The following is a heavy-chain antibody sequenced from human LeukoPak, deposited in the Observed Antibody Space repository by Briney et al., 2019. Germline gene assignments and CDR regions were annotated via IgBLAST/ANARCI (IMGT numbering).Heavy chain of an antibody. CDR2: INHIGST. Sequence: PSETLSLTCTVYGGSFSGNYWNWIRQPPGKGLEWIGEINHIGSTNYNPSLKSRVTISVDTSKNQFSLKLSSVTAADTAVYYCASRGYSYGPNNWFDPWGQGTLVTVSS. CDR1: GGSFSGNY. CDR3: ASRGYSYGPNNWFDP. D-gene: IGHD5-18*01. J-gene: IGHJ5*02. V-gene: IGHV4-34*01.